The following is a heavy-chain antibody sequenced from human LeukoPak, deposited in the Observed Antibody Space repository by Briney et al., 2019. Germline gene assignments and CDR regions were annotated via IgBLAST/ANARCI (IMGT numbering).Heavy chain of an antibody. CDR3: ARGIGTSYDSSRDAFDI. Sequence: PSQTLSLTCTVSAGSINSGASYCSWIRQPAGKGLEWIGCIISPGTNYNYNPSLKSRVTLSIDTSKNQFSLKLTSVTAADTAVYYCARGIGTSYDSSRDAFDIWGQGTMVTVSS. CDR2: IISPGTN. V-gene: IGHV4-61*02. D-gene: IGHD3-22*01. J-gene: IGHJ3*02. CDR1: AGSINSGASY.